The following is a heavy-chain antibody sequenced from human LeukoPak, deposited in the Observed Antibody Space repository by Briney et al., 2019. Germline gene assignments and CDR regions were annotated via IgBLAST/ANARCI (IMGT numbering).Heavy chain of an antibody. CDR3: ARGGSSRFSY. D-gene: IGHD6-13*01. J-gene: IGHJ4*02. CDR1: GFTFSSYS. CDR2: IHDGGSPI. V-gene: IGHV3-48*01. Sequence: PGGSLRLSCAASGFTFSSYSMTWVRQAPGKGLEWISYIHDGGSPIYYADSVKGRFTVSRDNAKNSLYLQMNSLRAEDTAVYYCARGGSSRFSYWGQGTLVTVSS.